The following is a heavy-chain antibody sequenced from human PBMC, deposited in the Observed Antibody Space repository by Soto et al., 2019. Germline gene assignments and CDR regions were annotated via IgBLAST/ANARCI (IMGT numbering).Heavy chain of an antibody. J-gene: IGHJ3*01. CDR1: GDSISSGAYY. Sequence: QVQLQESGPGLVKPSQTLSLTCTVSGDSISSGAYYWSWIRQHPGKGLEWIGYISYGGSTSYNPSLTSRASISVDTSKYQFSLKLISLTAADTAVYYCARDLGWGDAFGFWGQGKMVTVSS. D-gene: IGHD3-16*01. CDR2: ISYGGST. V-gene: IGHV4-31*03. CDR3: ARDLGWGDAFGF.